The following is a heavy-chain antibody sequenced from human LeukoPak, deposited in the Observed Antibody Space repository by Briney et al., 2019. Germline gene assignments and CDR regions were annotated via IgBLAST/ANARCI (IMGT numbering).Heavy chain of an antibody. J-gene: IGHJ4*02. CDR2: ISRTSESI. CDR1: GFTFNTYS. CDR3: ARDLEGGYTFDY. Sequence: GGSLRLSCAASGFTFNTYSMSWVRQAPGKGLEWVAIISRTSESIFYADSLKGRFTISRDNAKNSLYLQMNSLRAEDTAVYYCARDLEGGYTFDYWGQGTLVTVSS. V-gene: IGHV3-21*01. D-gene: IGHD5-12*01.